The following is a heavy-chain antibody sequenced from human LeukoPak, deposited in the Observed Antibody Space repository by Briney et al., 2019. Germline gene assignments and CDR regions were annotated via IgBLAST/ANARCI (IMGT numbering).Heavy chain of an antibody. J-gene: IGHJ6*02. CDR3: ARDYGGNSNYYYYGMDV. D-gene: IGHD4-23*01. CDR1: GGSISNYY. V-gene: IGHV4-59*01. CDR2: IYYSGST. Sequence: PSETLSLTCTVSGGSISNYYWIWIRQPPGKGLEWIGNIYYSGSTNYNPSLKSRVTISVDTSKNQFSLKLNSVTAADTAVYYCARDYGGNSNYYYYGMDVWGQGTTVTVSS.